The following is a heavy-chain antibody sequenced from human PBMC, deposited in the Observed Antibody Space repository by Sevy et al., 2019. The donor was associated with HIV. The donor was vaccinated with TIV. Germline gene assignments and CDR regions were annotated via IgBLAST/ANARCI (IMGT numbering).Heavy chain of an antibody. CDR3: ARGRGYSYGFIYYYYGMDV. CDR2: INHSGST. Sequence: SETLSLTCAVYGGSFSGYYWSWIRQPPGKGLEWIGEINHSGSTNYNPSLKSRVTISVDTSKNQFSLRLSSVTAADTAVYYCARGRGYSYGFIYYYYGMDVWGQGTTVTVSS. D-gene: IGHD5-18*01. J-gene: IGHJ6*02. V-gene: IGHV4-34*01. CDR1: GGSFSGYY.